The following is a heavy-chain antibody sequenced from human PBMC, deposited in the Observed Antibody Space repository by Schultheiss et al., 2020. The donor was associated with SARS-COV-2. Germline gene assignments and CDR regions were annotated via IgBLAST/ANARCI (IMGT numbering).Heavy chain of an antibody. CDR1: GYSFTSYW. D-gene: IGHD3-10*01. CDR3: ARHGRPDYSGSGSPTTLGH. V-gene: IGHV5-10-1*01. J-gene: IGHJ1*01. CDR2: IDPSDSYT. Sequence: GESLKISCKGSGYSFTSYWISWVRQMPGKGLEWMGRIDPSDSYTNYSPSFQGHVTISADKSISTAYLQWSSLKASDTAMYYCARHGRPDYSGSGSPTTLGHWGQGTLVTVSS.